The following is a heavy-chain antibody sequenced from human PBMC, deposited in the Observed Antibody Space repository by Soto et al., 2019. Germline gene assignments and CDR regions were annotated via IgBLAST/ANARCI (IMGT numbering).Heavy chain of an antibody. CDR2: ISYDGSNK. CDR1: GFTFSSYA. J-gene: IGHJ4*02. D-gene: IGHD2-15*01. Sequence: QVQLVESGGGVVQSGRSLRLSCAASGFTFSSYAMHWVRQAPGKGLEWVAVISYDGSNKYYADSVKGRFTISRDNSKNTLYLQMNSLRAEDTAVYYCASPIPCSGGRCYHPGGQGTLVTVSS. V-gene: IGHV3-30-3*01. CDR3: ASPIPCSGGRCYHP.